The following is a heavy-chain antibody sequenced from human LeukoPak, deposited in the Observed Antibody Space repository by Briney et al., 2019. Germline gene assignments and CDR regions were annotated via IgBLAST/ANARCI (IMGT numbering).Heavy chain of an antibody. D-gene: IGHD5-24*01. CDR3: ARGTPIGIWLHQPLPTDY. J-gene: IGHJ4*02. Sequence: GGSLRLSCAASGFTFSNYWMHWVRQAPGKGLVWVSRINSDGSSTSYADSVKGRFTISRDNAKNTLYLQMNSLRAEDTAVYYCARGTPIGIWLHQPLPTDYWGQGTLVTVSS. CDR1: GFTFSNYW. CDR2: INSDGSST. V-gene: IGHV3-74*01.